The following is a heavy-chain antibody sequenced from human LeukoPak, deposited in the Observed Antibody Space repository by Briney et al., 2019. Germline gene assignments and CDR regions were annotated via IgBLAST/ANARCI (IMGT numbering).Heavy chain of an antibody. CDR1: GFTFSSYN. Sequence: PGGSLRLSCAASGFTFSSYNMNWVRQAPGKGLEWASSISSSSSYSYNADSVRGRFIISRDNANNFLYLQMNSLRAEDTAVYYCARDISQQMYYMDVWGKGTTVTVSS. CDR2: ISSSSSYS. CDR3: ARDISQQMYYMDV. D-gene: IGHD6-13*01. V-gene: IGHV3-21*04. J-gene: IGHJ6*03.